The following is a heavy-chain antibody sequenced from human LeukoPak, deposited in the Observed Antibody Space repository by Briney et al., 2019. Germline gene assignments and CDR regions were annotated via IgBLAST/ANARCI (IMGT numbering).Heavy chain of an antibody. CDR1: GYTFTSYG. D-gene: IGHD3-3*01. V-gene: IGHV1-46*01. CDR2: INPSGGST. J-gene: IGHJ4*02. Sequence: ASVKVSCKASGYTFTSYGISWVRQAPGQGLEWMGIINPSGGSTSYAQKFQGRVTMTRDTSTSTVYMELSSLRSEDTAVYYCARVRDGETFYYWGQGTLVTVSS. CDR3: ARVRDGETFYY.